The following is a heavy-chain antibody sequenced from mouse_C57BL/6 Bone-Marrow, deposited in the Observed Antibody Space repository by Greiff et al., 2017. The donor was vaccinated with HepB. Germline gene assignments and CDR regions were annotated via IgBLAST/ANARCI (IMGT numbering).Heavy chain of an antibody. D-gene: IGHD2-10*01. Sequence: QVQLKQSGAELVRPGTSVKMSCKASGYTFTNYWIGWAKQRPGHGLEWIGDIYPGGGYTNYNEKVKGKATLNADKSSSTAYMQFSSLTSEDSAIYYWESAYPTGYFDYWGQGTTLTVSS. V-gene: IGHV1-63*01. J-gene: IGHJ2*01. CDR1: GYTFTNYW. CDR3: ESAYPTGYFDY. CDR2: IYPGGGYT.